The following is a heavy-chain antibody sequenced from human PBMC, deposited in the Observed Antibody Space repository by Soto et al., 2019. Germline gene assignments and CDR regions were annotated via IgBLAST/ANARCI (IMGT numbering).Heavy chain of an antibody. J-gene: IGHJ5*02. Sequence: GESLKISCKGSGYSFTSYWIGWVRQMPGKGLEWMGIIYPGGSDTRYSPSFQGQVTISADKSISTAYLQWSSLKASDTAMYYCARPMVRGAKSVPWFDPWGQGTLVTVSS. D-gene: IGHD3-10*01. CDR1: GYSFTSYW. CDR2: IYPGGSDT. V-gene: IGHV5-51*01. CDR3: ARPMVRGAKSVPWFDP.